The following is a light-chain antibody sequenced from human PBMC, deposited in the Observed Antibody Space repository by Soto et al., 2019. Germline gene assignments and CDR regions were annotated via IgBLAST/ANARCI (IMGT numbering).Light chain of an antibody. CDR3: LQYSSPPRT. J-gene: IGKJ1*01. Sequence: DIVMTQIPVSLPVTPGEPASISCKSSQSLLHSHGYNYMDWYLQKPGQPPKLLIYWASNREFGVPDRFSGSGSGTDFTLTISSLQAEDVAVYYCLQYSSPPRTFGQGTKVDI. CDR1: QSLLHSHGYNY. CDR2: WAS. V-gene: IGKV4-1*01.